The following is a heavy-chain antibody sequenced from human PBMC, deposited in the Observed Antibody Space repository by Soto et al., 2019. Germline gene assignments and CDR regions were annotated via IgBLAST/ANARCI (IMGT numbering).Heavy chain of an antibody. D-gene: IGHD2-15*01. CDR1: GGSISSGDYY. Sequence: SETLSLTCTVSGGSISSGDYYWSWIRKPPGKGLEWIGYIYYSGSTYYNPSLKSRVTISVDTSKNQFSLKLSSVTAADTAVYYCARGVDIVVVVAATPVLDYWGQGTLVTVSS. CDR2: IYYSGST. CDR3: ARGVDIVVVVAATPVLDY. J-gene: IGHJ4*02. V-gene: IGHV4-30-4*01.